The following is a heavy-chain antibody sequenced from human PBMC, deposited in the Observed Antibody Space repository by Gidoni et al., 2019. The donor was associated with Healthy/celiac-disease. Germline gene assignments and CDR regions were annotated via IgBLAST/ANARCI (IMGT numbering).Heavy chain of an antibody. D-gene: IGHD6-19*01. CDR3: ARLPVAVAMGYYYYGMDV. Sequence: VQLQESGPGLVKPSETLSLTCTASGGSISSYYWSWSRQPPGKGLEWLGYIYYCRSTNYKPSLKSRVTISVDTSKNQFSLKLSSVTAADTAVYYCARLPVAVAMGYYYYGMDVWGQGTTVTVSS. CDR1: GGSISSYY. V-gene: IGHV4-59*01. CDR2: IYYCRST. J-gene: IGHJ6*02.